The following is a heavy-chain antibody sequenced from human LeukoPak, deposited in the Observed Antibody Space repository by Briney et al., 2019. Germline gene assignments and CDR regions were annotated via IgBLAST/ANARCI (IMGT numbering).Heavy chain of an antibody. CDR1: GGSISSYF. J-gene: IGHJ4*02. CDR2: IYYSGST. D-gene: IGHD6-13*01. Sequence: PSETLSLTCSVSGGSISSYFWSWIRQPPGKGLEWVGYIYYSGSTNYTPSLKSRVTISLDTPKKQCSLKLSSVTAADTAVYYCARVSGHIISWYISDYWGQGTLVTVSS. CDR3: ARVSGHIISWYISDY. V-gene: IGHV4-59*01.